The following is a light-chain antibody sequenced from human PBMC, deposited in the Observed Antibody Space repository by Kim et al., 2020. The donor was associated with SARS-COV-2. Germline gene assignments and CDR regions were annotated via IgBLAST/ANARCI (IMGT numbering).Light chain of an antibody. CDR3: QQSYSTPQT. V-gene: IGKV1-39*01. J-gene: IGKJ1*01. Sequence: ASVGDRVTITCRASQSISSYLNWYQQKPGKAPKLLIYAAASLQSGVPSRFSGSGSGTDFTLTISSLQPEDFATYYCQQSYSTPQTFGQGTKVDIK. CDR2: AAA. CDR1: QSISSY.